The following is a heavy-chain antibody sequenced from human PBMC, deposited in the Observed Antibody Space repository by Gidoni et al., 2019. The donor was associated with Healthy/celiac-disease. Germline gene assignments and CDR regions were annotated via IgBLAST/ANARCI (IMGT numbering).Heavy chain of an antibody. CDR3: TTDRAADWFDP. J-gene: IGHJ5*02. D-gene: IGHD3-10*01. CDR2: IKSKTDGGTT. V-gene: IGHV3-15*01. Sequence: EVQLVESGGGLVKPGGSLRLSCAASGFTFSNVWMSWVRQAPGKGLGWVGRIKSKTDGGTTDYAAPVKGRFTISRDDSKNTLYLQMNSLKTEDTAVYYCTTDRAADWFDPWGQGTLVTVSS. CDR1: GFTFSNVW.